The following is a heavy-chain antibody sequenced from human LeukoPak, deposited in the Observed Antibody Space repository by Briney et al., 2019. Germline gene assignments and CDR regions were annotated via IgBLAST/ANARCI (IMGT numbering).Heavy chain of an antibody. Sequence: GGSLRLSCAASGFTFSTYWMSWVRQAPGKGLEWVANIKQDGSEKYYVDSVKGRFTISRDNAKNSLYLQMNSLRTEDTAMYYCARDSAGNDYWGQGTLVTVSS. CDR1: GFTFSTYW. D-gene: IGHD6-13*01. V-gene: IGHV3-7*01. CDR2: IKQDGSEK. J-gene: IGHJ4*02. CDR3: ARDSAGNDY.